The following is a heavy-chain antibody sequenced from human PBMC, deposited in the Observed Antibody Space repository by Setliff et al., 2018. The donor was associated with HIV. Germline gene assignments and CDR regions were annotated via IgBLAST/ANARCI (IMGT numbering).Heavy chain of an antibody. V-gene: IGHV3-21*01. CDR1: GFTVSNDY. J-gene: IGHJ4*02. Sequence: GGSLRLSCAASGFTVSNDYMSWVRQAPGKGLEWVSSISSSGNFIYYTDSVKGRFTSSRDNAKNSLFLQMDSLRGEDTAVYYCARLPQDVRSSIDFWGQGTLVTVSS. CDR3: ARLPQDVRSSIDF. D-gene: IGHD6-6*01. CDR2: ISSSGNFI.